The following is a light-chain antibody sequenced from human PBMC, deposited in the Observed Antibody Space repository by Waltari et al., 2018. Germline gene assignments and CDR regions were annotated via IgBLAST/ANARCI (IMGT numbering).Light chain of an antibody. J-gene: IGLJ2*01. V-gene: IGLV2-14*01. CDR3: SSYITSSTL. CDR1: SSDVGYNY. Sequence: QSALTQPASVSVSPGQSITISCTGTSSDVGYNYCSWYQQFPGKAPQLVMYDVSHRQSGVSNRFSGSKSGDTASLTIYGLQAEDEADYLCSSYITSSTLFGGGTKLTVL. CDR2: DVS.